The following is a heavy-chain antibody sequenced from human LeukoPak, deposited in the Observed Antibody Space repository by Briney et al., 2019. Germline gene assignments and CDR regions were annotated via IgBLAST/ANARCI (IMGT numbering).Heavy chain of an antibody. J-gene: IGHJ4*02. CDR3: ARVPGGGYDPAQYDY. D-gene: IGHD5-12*01. CDR2: IYPGDSDT. CDR1: GYSFTSYW. Sequence: GESLKISCKGSGYSFTSYWIGWVRQMPGKGLEWMGIIYPGDSDTRYSPSFQGQVTISADKSISTVYLQWSSLKASDTAMYYCARVPGGGYDPAQYDYWGQGTLVTVSS. V-gene: IGHV5-51*01.